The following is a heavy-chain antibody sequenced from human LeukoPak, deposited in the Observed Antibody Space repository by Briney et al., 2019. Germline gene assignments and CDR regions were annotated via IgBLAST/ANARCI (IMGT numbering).Heavy chain of an antibody. V-gene: IGHV4-30-4*01. J-gene: IGHJ5*02. CDR3: ARNKVTSNWFDP. Sequence: PSGTPSLTCAVSGGSISSGDYYWSWIRQPPGKGLEWIGYIYYSGSTYYNPSLKSRVTISVDTSKNQFSLKLSSVTAADTAVYYCARNKVTSNWFDPWGQGTLVTVSS. CDR1: GGSISSGDYY. D-gene: IGHD2-21*02. CDR2: IYYSGST.